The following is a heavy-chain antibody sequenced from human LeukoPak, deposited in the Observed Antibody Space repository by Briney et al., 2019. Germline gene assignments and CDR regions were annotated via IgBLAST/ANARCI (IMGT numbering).Heavy chain of an antibody. CDR3: ARQTGSGLFILP. V-gene: IGHV4-39*01. Sequence: SETLSLTCTVSGGSISSSSYSWGWIRQPPGKGLEWIGSIYYSGSTYYNPSLKSRVTISVDTSKNQFSLRLTSVTAADTAVYYCARQTGSGLFILPGGQGTLVAVSS. CDR2: IYYSGST. D-gene: IGHD3/OR15-3a*01. CDR1: GGSISSSSYS. J-gene: IGHJ4*02.